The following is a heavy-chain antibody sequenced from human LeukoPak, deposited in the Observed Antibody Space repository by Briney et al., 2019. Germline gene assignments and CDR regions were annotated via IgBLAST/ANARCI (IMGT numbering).Heavy chain of an antibody. J-gene: IGHJ4*02. V-gene: IGHV4-59*01. CDR3: ARVSPTGELDY. Sequence: LETLCLSRAVSGGSICVDYWTSVSHPPGEGLEWIGYIYYSGYTNNTPSLTSRVTISGATSKNQFSLKRSSVAAADTAVYYCARVSPTGELDYWGQGTLVTVSS. CDR1: GGSICVDY. D-gene: IGHD7-27*01. CDR2: IYYSGYT.